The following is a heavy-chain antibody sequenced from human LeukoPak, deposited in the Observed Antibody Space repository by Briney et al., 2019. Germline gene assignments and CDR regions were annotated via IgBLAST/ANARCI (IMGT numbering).Heavy chain of an antibody. CDR1: GFTFSSYA. Sequence: GRSLRLSCAASGFTFSSYAMHWVRQAPGKGLEWVAVISYDGGNKYYADSVKGRFTISRDNSKNTLYLQMNSLRAEDTAVYYCARLLWFGELFSYYGMDVWGQGTTVTVSS. CDR3: ARLLWFGELFSYYGMDV. J-gene: IGHJ6*02. V-gene: IGHV3-30-3*01. CDR2: ISYDGGNK. D-gene: IGHD3-10*01.